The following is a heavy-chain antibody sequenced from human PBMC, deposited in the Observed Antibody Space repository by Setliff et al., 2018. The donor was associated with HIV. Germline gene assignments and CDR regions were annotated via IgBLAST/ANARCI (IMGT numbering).Heavy chain of an antibody. D-gene: IGHD2-2*01. CDR3: ARLSCSSNSCPFDY. V-gene: IGHV4-39*06. CDR2: VYYSGTT. Sequence: NPSETLSLTCSVSDGSMTSGSYYWGWIRQPPGKGLEWIGSVYYSGTTYYNPSLKSRLRMSVDTSKNQFTLKVISMTAADTAVYYCARLSCSSNSCPFDYWVQGTLVTVS. J-gene: IGHJ4*02. CDR1: DGSMTSGSYY.